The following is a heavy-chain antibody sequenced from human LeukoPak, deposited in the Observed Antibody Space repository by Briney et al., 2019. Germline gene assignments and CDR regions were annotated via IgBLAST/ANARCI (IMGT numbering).Heavy chain of an antibody. CDR1: GGSFSGYY. CDR3: ARRLRYCSSTSCYTVYFDY. CDR2: INHSGST. Sequence: SETLSLTCAVYGGSFSGYYWSWIRQPPGKGLEWIGEINHSGSTNYNPSLKSRVTISVDTSKNQFSLKLSSVTAADTAVYYCARRLRYCSSTSCYTVYFDYWGQGTLVTVSS. J-gene: IGHJ4*02. V-gene: IGHV4-34*01. D-gene: IGHD2-2*02.